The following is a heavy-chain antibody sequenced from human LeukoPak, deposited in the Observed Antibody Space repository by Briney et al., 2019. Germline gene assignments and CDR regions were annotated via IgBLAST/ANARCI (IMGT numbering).Heavy chain of an antibody. V-gene: IGHV3-74*03. J-gene: IGHJ4*02. CDR3: AREGRVSGYDFDC. Sequence: GSLRLSCAASGFTFSSYWLHWVRQAPGKGLVWVSRINSDGSSITYADSVKGQFTISRDNAKNTLYLQMNSLRVEDTAVYYCAREGRVSGYDFDCWGQGTLVTVSS. CDR1: GFTFSSYW. D-gene: IGHD5-12*01. CDR2: INSDGSSI.